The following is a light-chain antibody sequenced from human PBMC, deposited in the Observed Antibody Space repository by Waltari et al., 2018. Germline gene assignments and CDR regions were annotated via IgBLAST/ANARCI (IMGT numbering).Light chain of an antibody. CDR3: CSYAGSSTYV. CDR1: SSDVGGYNY. Sequence: QSALTQPASVSGSPGQSITISCTGTSSDVGGYNYVSWYQQHPGKAPKLMIYDVSKRPSWLPKRCAGSTSGNTSSLTIAGLKAEDETDYYCCSYAGSSTYVIGTVTKVTVL. J-gene: IGLJ1*01. V-gene: IGLV2-23*02. CDR2: DVS.